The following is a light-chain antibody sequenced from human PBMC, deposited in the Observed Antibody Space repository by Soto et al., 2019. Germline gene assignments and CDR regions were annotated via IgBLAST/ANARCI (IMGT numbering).Light chain of an antibody. CDR1: QTISSW. Sequence: DIQMTQSPSTLSGSVGDRVTITCRASQTISSWLAWYQQKPGKAPKLLIFAASSLHSGVPSRFSGSGSGTDFTLTIGNLQPEDVATYFCQHSFSTPRTFGQGTKVEIK. V-gene: IGKV1-39*01. CDR3: QHSFSTPRT. CDR2: AAS. J-gene: IGKJ1*01.